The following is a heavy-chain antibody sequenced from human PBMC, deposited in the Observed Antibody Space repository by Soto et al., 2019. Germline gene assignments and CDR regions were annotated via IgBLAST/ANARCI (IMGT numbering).Heavy chain of an antibody. CDR3: ARGRSYCSGGSCYSSYYYYGMDV. Sequence: QVQLVQSGAEVKKPGSSVKVSCKASGGTFSSYAISWVRHAPGQGLEWMGGIIPIFGTANYAQKFQGRVTITADESTSTAYMELSSLRSEDTAVYYCARGRSYCSGGSCYSSYYYYGMDVWGQGTTVTVSS. CDR2: IIPIFGTA. CDR1: GGTFSSYA. V-gene: IGHV1-69*12. D-gene: IGHD2-15*01. J-gene: IGHJ6*02.